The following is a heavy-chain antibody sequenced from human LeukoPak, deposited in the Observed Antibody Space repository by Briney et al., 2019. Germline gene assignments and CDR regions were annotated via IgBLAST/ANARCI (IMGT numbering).Heavy chain of an antibody. CDR2: IYYSGST. CDR3: ARHEDCSGWLGP. V-gene: IGHV4-39*01. CDR1: GGSISSSSYY. D-gene: IGHD2-15*01. Sequence: SETLSLTCTVSGGSISSSSYYWGWIRQPPGKGLEWIGSIYYSGSTYYNPSLKSRVTISVDTSKNQFSLKLSSVTAADTAVYYCARHEDCSGWLGPWGQGTLVTVSS. J-gene: IGHJ5*02.